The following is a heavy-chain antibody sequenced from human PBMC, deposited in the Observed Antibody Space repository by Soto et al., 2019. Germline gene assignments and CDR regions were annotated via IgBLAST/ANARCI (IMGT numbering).Heavy chain of an antibody. Sequence: ASVKVSCKVSGYTLTELSMHWVRQAPGKGLEWMGGFDPEDGETIYAQKFQGRVTMTEDTSTDTAYMELSSLRSEDTAVYYCATFGDRRWWLQDFSYYYYGMDVWGQGTTVTVSS. J-gene: IGHJ6*02. CDR2: FDPEDGET. V-gene: IGHV1-24*01. CDR1: GYTLTELS. D-gene: IGHD2-15*01. CDR3: ATFGDRRWWLQDFSYYYYGMDV.